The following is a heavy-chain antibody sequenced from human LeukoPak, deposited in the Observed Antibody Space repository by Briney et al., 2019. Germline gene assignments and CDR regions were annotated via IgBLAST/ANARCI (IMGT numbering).Heavy chain of an antibody. CDR3: ATGGAPTY. CDR2: ITWNSAFI. CDR1: VFKFDVFV. Sequence: PGRSLRVSCVASVFKFDVFVTYWVRQPPGKGLEWVSAITWNSAFIAYADSVKGRFTVSRDNANNSLYLHMNSLRPEDTASYYCATGGAPTYWGQGTPVTVSS. D-gene: IGHD1-1*01. J-gene: IGHJ4*02. V-gene: IGHV3-9*01.